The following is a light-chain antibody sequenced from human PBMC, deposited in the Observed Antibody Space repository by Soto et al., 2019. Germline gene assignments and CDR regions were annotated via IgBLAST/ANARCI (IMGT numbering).Light chain of an antibody. J-gene: IGKJ1*01. CDR2: GAS. Sequence: EIVLTQSPGTLSLSPGERATLSCRASQSIGSSYLAWYQQKPGQAPRLLIYGASSRATGIPDRFSGSGSGTDFTLTISRLEPEDFAVYFCQQFASSPWTFGQGTKVELK. CDR1: QSIGSSY. V-gene: IGKV3-20*01. CDR3: QQFASSPWT.